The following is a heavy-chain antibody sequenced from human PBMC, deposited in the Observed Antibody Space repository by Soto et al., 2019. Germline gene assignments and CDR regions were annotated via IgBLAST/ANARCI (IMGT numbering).Heavy chain of an antibody. CDR3: ARGASPPGSTYHFGMDV. V-gene: IGHV1-3*04. D-gene: IGHD1-26*01. J-gene: IGHJ6*02. Sequence: QVQLVQSGAEVKKPGASVKISCEASGYTFSSYAMHWVRQAPGQRLEWMGWVNTGNGNTKYSQKFQGRVTITVDTSASTAYMQLSSLRYEDTAVFYCARGASPPGSTYHFGMDVWGQGTTVTVSS. CDR2: VNTGNGNT. CDR1: GYTFSSYA.